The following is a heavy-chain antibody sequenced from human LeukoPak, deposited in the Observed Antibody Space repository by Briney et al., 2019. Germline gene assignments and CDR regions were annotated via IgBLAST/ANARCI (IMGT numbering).Heavy chain of an antibody. D-gene: IGHD6-19*01. V-gene: IGHV3-23*01. Sequence: PGASLRLSCAASGFTFSSYAMSWVRQAPGKGLEWVSAISGSGGSTYYADSVKGRFTISRDNSKNTLYLQMNSLRAEDTAVYYCAKYELSSGWPHFDYWGQGTPVTVSS. J-gene: IGHJ4*02. CDR1: GFTFSSYA. CDR2: ISGSGGST. CDR3: AKYELSSGWPHFDY.